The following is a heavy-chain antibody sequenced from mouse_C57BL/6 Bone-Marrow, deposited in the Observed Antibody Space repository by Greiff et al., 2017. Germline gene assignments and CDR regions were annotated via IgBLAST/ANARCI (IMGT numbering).Heavy chain of an antibody. CDR2: IDPNRGGT. Sequence: QVQLQQPGAELVKPGASVKLSCKASGYTFTSYWMHWVKQRPGRGLAWIGRIDPNRGGTKYDEKFKSKATLTVDKPSSTADMQLSSLTSEDSAVYYCASAGIAPFAYWGQGTLVTVSA. CDR3: ASAGIAPFAY. D-gene: IGHD6-1*01. V-gene: IGHV1-72*01. J-gene: IGHJ3*01. CDR1: GYTFTSYW.